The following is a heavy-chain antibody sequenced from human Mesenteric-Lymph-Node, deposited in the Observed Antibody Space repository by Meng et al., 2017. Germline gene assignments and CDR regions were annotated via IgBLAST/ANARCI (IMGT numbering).Heavy chain of an antibody. CDR1: GFSFSDYF. CDR3: TTVSSSSLGY. V-gene: IGHV3-11*01. J-gene: IGHJ4*02. CDR2: ISNTGSIT. Sequence: QGRLGEAGGVLVQPGGSLILSFAASGFSFSDYFITWIRQAPGKGLEWLSYISNTGSITYHADSVKGRFSISRDNAKNSLYLQMNSLRPEDTAVYYCTTVSSSSLGYWGQGTLVTVSS. D-gene: IGHD6-6*01.